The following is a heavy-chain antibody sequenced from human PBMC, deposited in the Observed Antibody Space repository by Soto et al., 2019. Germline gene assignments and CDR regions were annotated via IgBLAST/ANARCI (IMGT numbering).Heavy chain of an antibody. CDR3: TRVHTTGPVIPDY. D-gene: IGHD1-1*01. J-gene: IGHJ4*02. CDR1: GFTFGDFA. Sequence: GGSLRLSCTASGFTFGDFALTWFRQTPGKGLKWVGFIRSRPYGGTAEYAASVRGRFTISRDDSKSIAYLQMNGLKTEDTAFYYCTRVHTTGPVIPDYWGQGT. CDR2: IRSRPYGGTA. V-gene: IGHV3-49*03.